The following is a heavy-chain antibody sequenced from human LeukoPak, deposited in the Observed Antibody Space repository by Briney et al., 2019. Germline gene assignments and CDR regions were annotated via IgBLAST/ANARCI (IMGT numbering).Heavy chain of an antibody. CDR3: AREGDSSSSDLDY. D-gene: IGHD6-13*01. V-gene: IGHV3-23*01. Sequence: QSGGSLRLSCAASGFSFSTYAMSWVRQAPGKGLEWVSGISASGGSTYYADSVKGRFTISRDNAKNSLYLQMNSLRAEDTAVYYCAREGDSSSSDLDYWGQGTLVTVSS. CDR2: ISASGGST. J-gene: IGHJ4*02. CDR1: GFSFSTYA.